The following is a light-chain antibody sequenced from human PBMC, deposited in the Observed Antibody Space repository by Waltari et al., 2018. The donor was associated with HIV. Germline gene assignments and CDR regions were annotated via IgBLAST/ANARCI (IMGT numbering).Light chain of an antibody. CDR1: SRDVGGYHY. J-gene: IGLJ2*01. CDR3: CSYAGSSTLV. Sequence: QSALTQPASVSGSPGQSIPISCPGTSRDVGGYHYVPWYQQHPGKAPKLMIYDVSKRPSGVSNRFSGSKSGNTASLTISGLQAEDEADYYCCSYAGSSTLVFGGGTKLTVL. V-gene: IGLV2-23*02. CDR2: DVS.